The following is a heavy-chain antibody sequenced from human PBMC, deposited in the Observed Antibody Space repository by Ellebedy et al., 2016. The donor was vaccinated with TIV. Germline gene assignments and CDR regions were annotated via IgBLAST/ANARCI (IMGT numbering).Heavy chain of an antibody. J-gene: IGHJ4*02. CDR2: ISSSSSYI. CDR1: GFTFSSYS. V-gene: IGHV3-21*01. Sequence: GGSLRLSCAASGFTFSSYSMNWVRQAPGKGLEWVSSISSSSSYIYYADSVKGRFTISRDNAKNSLYLQMNSLRAEDTAVYYCARDSAGTTDFDYWGQGTLVTVSS. D-gene: IGHD1-7*01. CDR3: ARDSAGTTDFDY.